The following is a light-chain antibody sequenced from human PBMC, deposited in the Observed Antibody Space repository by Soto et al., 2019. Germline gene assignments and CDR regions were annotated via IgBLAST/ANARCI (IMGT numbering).Light chain of an antibody. CDR3: QQYGDSPYT. Sequence: EIVLTQSPGTLSLSPGERATLSCRASPSVSTYLAWYQQRPGQAPRLLIFGASVRATGIPDRFSGSGSGTDFTLTISRLEPEDFAVYYCQQYGDSPYTFGQGTKLDIK. V-gene: IGKV3-20*01. CDR1: PSVSTY. J-gene: IGKJ2*01. CDR2: GAS.